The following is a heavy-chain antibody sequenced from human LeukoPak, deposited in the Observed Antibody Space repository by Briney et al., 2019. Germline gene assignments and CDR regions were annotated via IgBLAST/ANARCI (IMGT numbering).Heavy chain of an antibody. J-gene: IGHJ4*02. CDR2: IRYDGSNE. Sequence: GGSLRLSCAASGFTFSSYGMHWVRQAPGKGLEWVAFIRYDGSNEYYADSVKGRFTISRDNSKYTLYLQMNSLRADDTAVYYCAKQRPGTPSGLDYWGQGTLVTVSS. D-gene: IGHD3-10*01. V-gene: IGHV3-30*02. CDR1: GFTFSSYG. CDR3: AKQRPGTPSGLDY.